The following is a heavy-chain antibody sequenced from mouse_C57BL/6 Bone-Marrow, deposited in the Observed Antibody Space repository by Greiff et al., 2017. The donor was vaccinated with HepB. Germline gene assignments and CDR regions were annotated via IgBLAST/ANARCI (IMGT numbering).Heavy chain of an antibody. J-gene: IGHJ4*01. Sequence: QVQLQQPGAELVMPGASVKLSCKASGYTFTSYWMHWVKQRPGQGLELIGEIDPSDSYTNYNQKFKGKSTLTVDKSSSTAYMQLSSLTSEDSAVYYCARQGPSYAMDYWGQGTSVTVSS. CDR3: ARQGPSYAMDY. CDR2: IDPSDSYT. CDR1: GYTFTSYW. V-gene: IGHV1-69*01.